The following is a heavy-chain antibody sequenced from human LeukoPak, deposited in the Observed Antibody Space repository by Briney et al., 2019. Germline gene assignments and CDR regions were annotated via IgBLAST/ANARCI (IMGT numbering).Heavy chain of an antibody. CDR3: ARGLRSRRIVVVVEFESRWFDP. J-gene: IGHJ5*02. CDR1: GYTFTSYD. CDR2: MNPNSDNT. Sequence: GASVKVSCKASGYTFTSYDINWVRQATGQGLEWMGWMNPNSDNTGYAQKFQGRVTMNRNTSISTAYMELSSLRSEDMAVYYCARGLRSRRIVVVVEFESRWFDPWGQGTLVTVSS. V-gene: IGHV1-8*01. D-gene: IGHD2-15*01.